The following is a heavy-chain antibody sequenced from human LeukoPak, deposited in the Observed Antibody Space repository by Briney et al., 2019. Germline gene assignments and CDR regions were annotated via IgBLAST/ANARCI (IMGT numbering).Heavy chain of an antibody. CDR2: IYYSGST. CDR3: ARRYSSGWSDFDY. J-gene: IGHJ4*02. D-gene: IGHD6-19*01. CDR1: GGSISSSSYY. V-gene: IGHV4-39*01. Sequence: PSETLSLTCTVSGGSISSSSYYWGWIRQPPGKGLEWIGSIYYSGSTYYNPSLKSRVTISVDTSKNRFSLKLSSVTAADTAVYYCARRYSSGWSDFDYWGQGTLVTVSS.